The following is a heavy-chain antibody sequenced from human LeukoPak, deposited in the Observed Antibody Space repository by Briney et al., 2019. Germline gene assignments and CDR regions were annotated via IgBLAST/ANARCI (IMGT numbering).Heavy chain of an antibody. CDR1: GFTFSSYS. CDR2: ISSSSSYI. V-gene: IGHV3-21*01. J-gene: IGHJ4*02. D-gene: IGHD3-22*01. Sequence: GGSLRLSCAASGFTFSSYSMNWVRQAPGKGLEWVSSISSSSSYIYYADSVKGRFTISRDNAKNSLYLQMNSLRAEDTAVYYCARDEYYYDSSGYYWPFDYWGQGTLVTVSS. CDR3: ARDEYYYDSSGYYWPFDY.